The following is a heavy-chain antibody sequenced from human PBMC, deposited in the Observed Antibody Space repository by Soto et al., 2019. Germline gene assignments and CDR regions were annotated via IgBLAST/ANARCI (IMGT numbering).Heavy chain of an antibody. CDR3: ARGPQYYYYYGMDV. V-gene: IGHV1-8*01. Sequence: GASMKVSCKASGYTFTSYDINWVRQATGQGLEWMGWMNPNSGNTGYAQKFQGRVTMTRNTSISTAYMELSSLRSEDTAVYYCARGPQYYYYYGMDVWGQGTTVTVSS. CDR1: GYTFTSYD. J-gene: IGHJ6*02. CDR2: MNPNSGNT.